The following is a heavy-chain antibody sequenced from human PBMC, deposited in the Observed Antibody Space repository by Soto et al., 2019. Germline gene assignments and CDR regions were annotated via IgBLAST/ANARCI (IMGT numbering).Heavy chain of an antibody. V-gene: IGHV4-34*01. CDR1: GGSFSGYY. J-gene: IGHJ4*02. Sequence: SETLSLTCAVYGGSFSGYYWTGIRQPPGTGREWIGEINHRGSTSYNPALKRRVTTSVDTSKNQFPLKLTSVTAADTAVYYCARDKLTGLFDYWGQGPPVTVSS. D-gene: IGHD2-8*02. CDR2: INHRGST. CDR3: ARDKLTGLFDY.